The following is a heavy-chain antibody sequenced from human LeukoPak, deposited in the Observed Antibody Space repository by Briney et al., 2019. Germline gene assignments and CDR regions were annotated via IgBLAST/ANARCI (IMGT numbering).Heavy chain of an antibody. CDR3: ARDLGIAAAGIGFDY. V-gene: IGHV4-61*02. D-gene: IGHD6-13*01. CDR2: IYTSGST. CDR1: GGSISSGSYY. Sequence: SETLSLTCTVSGGSISSGSYYWSWIRQPAGKGLEWIGRIYTSGSTNYHPSLKSRVTISVDTSKNQFSLKLSSVTAADTAVYYCARDLGIAAAGIGFDYWGQGTLVTVSS. J-gene: IGHJ4*02.